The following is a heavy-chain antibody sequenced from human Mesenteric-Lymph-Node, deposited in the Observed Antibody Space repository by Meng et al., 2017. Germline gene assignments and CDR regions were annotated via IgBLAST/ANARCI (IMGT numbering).Heavy chain of an antibody. Sequence: GGSLRLSCAASGFTFTSYAMTWVRQAPGKGLEWVSAITSSGDRTNYADSVKGRFTISRDNSKNTLYLQMNSLRAEDTAVYYCARAAYYYDSSGYYFYGMDVWGQGTTVTVSS. CDR2: ITSSGDRT. V-gene: IGHV3-23*01. CDR1: GFTFTSYA. D-gene: IGHD3-22*01. J-gene: IGHJ6*02. CDR3: ARAAYYYDSSGYYFYGMDV.